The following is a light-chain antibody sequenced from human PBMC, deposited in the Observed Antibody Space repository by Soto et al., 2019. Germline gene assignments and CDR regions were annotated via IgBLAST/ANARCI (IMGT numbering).Light chain of an antibody. V-gene: IGKV3-20*01. J-gene: IGKJ1*01. Sequence: EIVLTQSPGTLSLSPGERATLSCSASQSVSSNHLAWYQQKLGQAPRLLIYDASSRATGIPDRFSGSGSGTDFTLTISRLEPEDFAVYYCQQYGSSPGTFGQGTKVDIK. CDR1: QSVSSNH. CDR2: DAS. CDR3: QQYGSSPGT.